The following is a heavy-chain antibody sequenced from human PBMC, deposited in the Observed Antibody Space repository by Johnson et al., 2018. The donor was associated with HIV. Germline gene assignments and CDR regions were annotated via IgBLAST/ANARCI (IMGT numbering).Heavy chain of an antibody. V-gene: IGHV3-11*01. CDR2: ISSSGSTK. Sequence: QVQLVESGGGLVKPGGSLRLSCAASGFTFSDHYMSWIRQAPGKGLEWVSYISSSGSTKYYTDSLKGRLTISRDNARNFLYLQMNSVRAEDTALYFCARVLNARPQWALDIWGQGTMVTVSS. CDR1: GFTFSDHY. D-gene: IGHD5-24*01. J-gene: IGHJ3*02. CDR3: ARVLNARPQWALDI.